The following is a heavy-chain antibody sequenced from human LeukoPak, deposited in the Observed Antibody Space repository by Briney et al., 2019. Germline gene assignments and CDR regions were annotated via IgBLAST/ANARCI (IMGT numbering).Heavy chain of an antibody. J-gene: IGHJ4*02. D-gene: IGHD4-23*01. CDR1: GASISNDNW. CDR2: MHHGGTT. V-gene: IGHV4-4*02. Sequence: SETLSLTCAVPGASISNDNWWSWVRQPPGKGLEWIGEMHHGGTTHYNPSLESRVTISIDKSENQLSLKLNSVTATDTAVYYCARHGGFYFDSWGQGTLVTVSS. CDR3: ARHGGFYFDS.